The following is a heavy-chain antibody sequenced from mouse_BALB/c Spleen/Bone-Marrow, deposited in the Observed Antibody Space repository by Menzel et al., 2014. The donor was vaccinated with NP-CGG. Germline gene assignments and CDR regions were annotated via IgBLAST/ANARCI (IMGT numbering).Heavy chain of an antibody. Sequence: VQLVESGAELVRPGSSVKISCKASGYPFSSYWMNWVKQRPGQGLEWIGQIYPGDGETNYNGKFKGNATLTADKSSSTAYMQLISLTSEVSAVYFCARKYGDYWGQGTTLTVSS. J-gene: IGHJ2*01. CDR3: ARKYGDY. D-gene: IGHD2-10*02. CDR2: IYPGDGET. V-gene: IGHV1-80*01. CDR1: GYPFSSYW.